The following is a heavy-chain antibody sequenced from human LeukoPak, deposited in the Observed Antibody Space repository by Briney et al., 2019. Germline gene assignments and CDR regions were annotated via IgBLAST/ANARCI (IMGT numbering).Heavy chain of an antibody. Sequence: SETLSLTCAVYGGSFSGYYWSWIRQPPGKGLEWIGEISHSGSTNYNPSLKSRVTISVDTSKNQFSLKLSSVTAADTAVYYCARGPMGAMVTDYWGQGTLVTVSS. D-gene: IGHD5-18*01. CDR1: GGSFSGYY. J-gene: IGHJ4*02. V-gene: IGHV4-34*01. CDR3: ARGPMGAMVTDY. CDR2: ISHSGST.